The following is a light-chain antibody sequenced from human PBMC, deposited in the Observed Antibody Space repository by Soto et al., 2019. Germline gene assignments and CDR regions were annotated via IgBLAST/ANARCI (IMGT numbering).Light chain of an antibody. CDR1: QGIGSW. J-gene: IGKJ5*01. CDR2: DAS. V-gene: IGKV1-12*01. Sequence: DIQMTQSPSSVSASVGDIVTVTCRASQGIGSWLAWYQKKPGKAPILLIYDASSLESGVPSRFSGSGFGTDFTLTISSLQPEDFATYYCQQADTFPITFGQGTRLEIK. CDR3: QQADTFPIT.